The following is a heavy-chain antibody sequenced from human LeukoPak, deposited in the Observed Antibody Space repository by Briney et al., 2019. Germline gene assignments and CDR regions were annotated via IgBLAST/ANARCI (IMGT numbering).Heavy chain of an antibody. Sequence: PGGSLRLSCAASGLTFSSYGMHWVRQAPGKGLELVAFIRYDGSNKYYADSVKGRFTISRDNSKNTLYMQMNSMRAEDTAVYYCAKDHKNLGWSGIRFDPWGQGTLVTVSS. D-gene: IGHD3-3*01. CDR1: GLTFSSYG. CDR2: IRYDGSNK. CDR3: AKDHKNLGWSGIRFDP. J-gene: IGHJ5*02. V-gene: IGHV3-30*02.